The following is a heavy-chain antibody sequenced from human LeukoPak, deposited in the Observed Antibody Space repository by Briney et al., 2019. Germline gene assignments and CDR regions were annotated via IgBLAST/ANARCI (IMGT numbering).Heavy chain of an antibody. CDR2: IYTSGST. CDR1: GGSISSYY. V-gene: IGHV4-4*07. D-gene: IGHD3-10*01. J-gene: IGHJ5*02. Sequence: SETLSLTCTVSGGSISSYYWSWIRQPAGKGLEWIGRIYTSGSTNYNPSLKSRVTMSVDTSKNQFSLKLSSMTAADTAVYYCARSFYGSGYNWFDPWGQGTLVTVSS. CDR3: ARSFYGSGYNWFDP.